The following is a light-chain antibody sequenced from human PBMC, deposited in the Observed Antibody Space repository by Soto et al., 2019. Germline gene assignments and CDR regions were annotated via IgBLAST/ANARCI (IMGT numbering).Light chain of an antibody. CDR1: QSVRSW. J-gene: IGKJ1*01. CDR2: DAS. V-gene: IGKV1-5*01. CDR3: QQYNSYSPT. Sequence: MTQSPATLSVSPGERATLSCRASQSVRSWLAWYQQKPGKAPKLLIYDASSLQSGVPSRFSGSGSGTEFTLTISRLEPDDFATYYCQQYNSYSPTFGQGTKVDIK.